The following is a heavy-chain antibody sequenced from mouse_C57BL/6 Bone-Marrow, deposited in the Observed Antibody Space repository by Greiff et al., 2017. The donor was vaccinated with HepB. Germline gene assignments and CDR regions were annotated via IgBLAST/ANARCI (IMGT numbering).Heavy chain of an antibody. CDR1: GFTFSSYG. J-gene: IGHJ2*01. D-gene: IGHD1-1*01. V-gene: IGHV5-6*02. CDR2: ISSGGSYT. CDR3: ASYGPHN. Sequence: EVKLVESGGDLVKPGGSLKLSCAASGFTFSSYGMSWVRQTPDKRLEWVATISSGGSYTYYPDSVKGRFTISRDNAKNTLYLQMSSLKSEDTAMYYCASYGPHNWGQGTTLTVSS.